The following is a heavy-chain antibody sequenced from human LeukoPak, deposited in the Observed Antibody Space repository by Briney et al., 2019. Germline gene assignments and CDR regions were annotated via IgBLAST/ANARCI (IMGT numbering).Heavy chain of an antibody. J-gene: IGHJ5*02. CDR1: GFTVSSSY. D-gene: IGHD6-13*01. CDR3: ARIGAYEWQQLPSEWFAP. V-gene: IGHV3-66*01. Sequence: PGGSLRLSCAASGFTVSSSYMSWVRQAPGKGLEWVSVIYSGGSTYYADSVKGRFTISRDNSKNTMYLQMNSLRAEDTAVYYCARIGAYEWQQLPSEWFAPWGQGTLVTVSS. CDR2: IYSGGST.